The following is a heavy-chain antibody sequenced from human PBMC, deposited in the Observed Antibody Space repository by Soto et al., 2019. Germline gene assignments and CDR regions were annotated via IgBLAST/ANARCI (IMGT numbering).Heavy chain of an antibody. J-gene: IGHJ4*02. Sequence: QVQLVQSGAEVKKPGASVKVSCKASGYTFTSYAMHWVRQAPGQRLEWMGWINAGNGNTKYSQKFQGRVTITRDTSAGTAYIERSRLSSEDTAVYYWARRGDMEQQLVFAYWGQGTLVTVSS. CDR2: INAGNGNT. D-gene: IGHD6-13*01. CDR3: ARRGDMEQQLVFAY. CDR1: GYTFTSYA. V-gene: IGHV1-3*01.